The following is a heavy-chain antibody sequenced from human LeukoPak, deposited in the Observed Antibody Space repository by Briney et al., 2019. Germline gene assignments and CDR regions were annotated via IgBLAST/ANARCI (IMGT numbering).Heavy chain of an antibody. D-gene: IGHD1-26*01. Sequence: SETLSLTCTVSGGSISGYYWSWIRQPPGKGLEWIGYIYYSGSTNYNPSLKSRVTISVDTSKNQFSLQLSSVTAADTAVYYCARQSWDLYYYFDYWGQGTLVTVSS. CDR3: ARQSWDLYYYFDY. CDR1: GGSISGYY. V-gene: IGHV4-59*08. CDR2: IYYSGST. J-gene: IGHJ4*02.